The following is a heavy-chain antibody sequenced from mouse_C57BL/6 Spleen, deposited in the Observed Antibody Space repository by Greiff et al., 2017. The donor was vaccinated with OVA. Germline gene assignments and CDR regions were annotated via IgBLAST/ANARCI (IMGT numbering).Heavy chain of an antibody. CDR1: GFTFSDYG. J-gene: IGHJ2*01. V-gene: IGHV5-17*01. Sequence: DVHLVESGGGLVKPGGSLKLSCAASGFTFSDYGMHWVRQAPEKGLEWVAYISSGSSTIYYADTVKGRFTISRDNAKNTLFLQMTSLRSEDTAMYYCAGGDFDYWGQGTTLTVSS. CDR2: ISSGSSTI. CDR3: AGGDFDY.